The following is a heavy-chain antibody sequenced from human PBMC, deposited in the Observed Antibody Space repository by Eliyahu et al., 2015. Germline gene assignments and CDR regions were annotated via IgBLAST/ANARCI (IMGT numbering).Heavy chain of an antibody. Sequence: QLQLQESGPGLVKPSETLSLTCTVXGGSISSSSYYWGWIRQPPGKGLEWIGSIYYSGSTYYNPSLKSRVTISVDTSKNQFSLKLSSVTAADTAVYYCARLVLFGEYPPFGWFDPWGQGTLVTVSS. V-gene: IGHV4-39*01. D-gene: IGHD3-10*02. CDR3: ARLVLFGEYPPFGWFDP. CDR2: IYYSGST. J-gene: IGHJ5*02. CDR1: GGSISSSSYY.